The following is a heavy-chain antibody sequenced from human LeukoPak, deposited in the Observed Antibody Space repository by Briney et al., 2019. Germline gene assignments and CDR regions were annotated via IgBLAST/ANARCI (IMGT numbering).Heavy chain of an antibody. CDR1: GGSISSGGYY. Sequence: SQTLSLTCTVSGGSISSGGYYWSWIRQHPGKGLEWIGYIYYSGSTYYNPSLKSRVTISVDTSKNQFSLKLSSVTAADTAAYYCARDYYDSSGYYHVLDYWGQGTLVTVSS. D-gene: IGHD3-22*01. CDR3: ARDYYDSSGYYHVLDY. V-gene: IGHV4-31*03. J-gene: IGHJ4*02. CDR2: IYYSGST.